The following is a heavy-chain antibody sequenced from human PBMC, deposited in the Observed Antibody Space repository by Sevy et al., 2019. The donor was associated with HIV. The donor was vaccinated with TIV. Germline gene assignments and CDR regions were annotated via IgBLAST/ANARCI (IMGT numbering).Heavy chain of an antibody. CDR3: AADRGEDYCSGNSCQRHYYYGLDV. D-gene: IGHD2-15*01. Sequence: ASVKVSCKVSGYRLIEVSMNWVRQAPGKGLEWMGHLDPEDGETIYAQNFQGRVTMTEDTSTDTAYMEVSSLRSEDTAVYYCAADRGEDYCSGNSCQRHYYYGLDVWGQGTTVTVSS. CDR1: GYRLIEVS. V-gene: IGHV1-24*01. J-gene: IGHJ6*02. CDR2: LDPEDGET.